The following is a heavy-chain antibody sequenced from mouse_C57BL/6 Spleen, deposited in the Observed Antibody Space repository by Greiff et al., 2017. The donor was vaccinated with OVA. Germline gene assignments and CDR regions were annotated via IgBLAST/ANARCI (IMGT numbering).Heavy chain of an antibody. Sequence: EVKVVESGGDLVKPGGSLKLSCAASGFTFSSYGMSWVRQTPDKRLEWVATISSGGSYTYYPDSVKGRFTISRDNAKNTLYLQMSSLKSEDTAMYYCARRGGYYDFDYWGQGTTLTVSS. CDR2: ISSGGSYT. D-gene: IGHD2-3*01. J-gene: IGHJ2*01. CDR1: GFTFSSYG. CDR3: ARRGGYYDFDY. V-gene: IGHV5-6*02.